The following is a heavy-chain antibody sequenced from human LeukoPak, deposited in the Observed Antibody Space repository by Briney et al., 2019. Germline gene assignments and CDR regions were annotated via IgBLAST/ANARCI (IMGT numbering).Heavy chain of an antibody. Sequence: WASVKVSCKASGYTFTNHGISWVRQAPGQGLEWMGWISAYNGNTNYAQKFQGRVTMTTDSSTNTAYMELRSLRSDDTAMYYCARDSTTGIDYWGLGTLVTVSS. CDR1: GYTFTNHG. D-gene: IGHD1-14*01. CDR3: ARDSTTGIDY. CDR2: ISAYNGNT. J-gene: IGHJ4*02. V-gene: IGHV1-18*01.